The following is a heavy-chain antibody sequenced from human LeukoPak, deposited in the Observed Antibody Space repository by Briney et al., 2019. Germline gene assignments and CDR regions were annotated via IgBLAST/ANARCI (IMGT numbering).Heavy chain of an antibody. CDR3: ARVPSGYAYNWFDP. CDR1: GFTFSAYW. Sequence: GGSLRLSCAASGFTFSAYWMSWVRQAPGKGLEWVANIKQDGSEKYYVDSVKGRFTISRDNAKNSLYLQMNSLRAEDTAVYYCARVPSGYAYNWFDPWGQGTLVTVSS. J-gene: IGHJ5*02. V-gene: IGHV3-7*01. CDR2: IKQDGSEK. D-gene: IGHD3-22*01.